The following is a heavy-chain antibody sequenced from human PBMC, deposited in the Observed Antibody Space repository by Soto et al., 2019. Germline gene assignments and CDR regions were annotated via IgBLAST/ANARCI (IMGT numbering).Heavy chain of an antibody. J-gene: IGHJ3*02. CDR1: GGSISSYY. D-gene: IGHD1-1*01. V-gene: IGHV4-59*08. CDR2: IYYSGST. CDR3: ARSRDWYEGDDALDI. Sequence: SETLSLTCAVSGGSISSYYWSWIRQPPGKGLEWIGYIYYSGSTNYNPSLKSRVTISVDTSKNQFSLKLSSVTAADTAVYYCARSRDWYEGDDALDIWGQGTMVTFS.